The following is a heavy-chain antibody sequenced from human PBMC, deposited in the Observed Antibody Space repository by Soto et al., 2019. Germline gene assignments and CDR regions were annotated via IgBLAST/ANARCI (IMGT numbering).Heavy chain of an antibody. D-gene: IGHD6-19*01. CDR2: MYNSGST. CDR1: GGSVSSGSYY. CDR3: ARVSSGWYYFDY. J-gene: IGHJ4*02. V-gene: IGHV4-61*01. Sequence: TETLSLTCTVSGGSVSSGSYYWSWIRQPPGKGLEWIGYMYNSGSTNYNPSLKSRVIISVDTSKKQFSLKLSSVTAADTAVYYRARVSSGWYYFDYWGQGTLVTVYS.